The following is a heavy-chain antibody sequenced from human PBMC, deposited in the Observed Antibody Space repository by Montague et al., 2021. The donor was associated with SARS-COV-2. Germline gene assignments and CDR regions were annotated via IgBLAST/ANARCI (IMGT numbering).Heavy chain of an antibody. J-gene: IGHJ3*02. CDR2: INYSGST. CDR1: GASVNSGSYS. D-gene: IGHD3-3*01. V-gene: IGHV4-39*01. Sequence: SETLSLTCTVSGASVNSGSYSWDWIRQPPGKGLEWIGSINYSGSTSYNPSLKSRVTISIDTSKNHFSLRVNSVTAADSAVYFCARRPGASYYVFWSGGFDIWGQGTMVTVS. CDR3: ARRPGASYYVFWSGGFDI.